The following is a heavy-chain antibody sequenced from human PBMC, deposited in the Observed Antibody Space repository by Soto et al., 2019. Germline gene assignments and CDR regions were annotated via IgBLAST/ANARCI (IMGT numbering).Heavy chain of an antibody. J-gene: IGHJ6*02. CDR1: GFTFSSYG. Sequence: QVQLVESGGGVVQPGRSLRLSCAASGFTFSSYGMHWVRQAPGKGLEWVAVISYDGSNKYYADSVKGRFTISRDNSKNTLYLQMNSLRAEDTAVYYCAKDRAYYNGSGSYSYYYYGMDVWGQGTTVTVSS. CDR3: AKDRAYYNGSGSYSYYYYGMDV. V-gene: IGHV3-30*18. D-gene: IGHD3-10*01. CDR2: ISYDGSNK.